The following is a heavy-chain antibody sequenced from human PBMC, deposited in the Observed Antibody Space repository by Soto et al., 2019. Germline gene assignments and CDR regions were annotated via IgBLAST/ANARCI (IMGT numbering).Heavy chain of an antibody. CDR3: ARGGLGYCSGGSCYSAELSRYYYGMDV. CDR2: IYYSGST. CDR1: GGSISSGGYY. Sequence: QVQLQESGPGLVKPSQTLSLTCTVSGGSISSGGYYWSWIRQHPGKGLEWIGYIYYSGSTYYNPSPRNRVTISGDTSKNQFSLKLSSVTAADTAVYYCARGGLGYCSGGSCYSAELSRYYYGMDVWGQGTTVTVSS. V-gene: IGHV4-31*03. D-gene: IGHD2-15*01. J-gene: IGHJ6*02.